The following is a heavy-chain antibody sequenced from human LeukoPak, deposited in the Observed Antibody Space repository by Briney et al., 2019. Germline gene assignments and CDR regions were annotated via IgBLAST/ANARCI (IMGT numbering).Heavy chain of an antibody. CDR2: INHSGST. D-gene: IGHD3-3*01. CDR1: GGSFSGYY. CDR3: ARLGAYYDFWSGPQNWFDP. J-gene: IGHJ5*02. Sequence: PSETLSLTCAVYGGSFSGYYWSWIRQPPGKGLEWIGEINHSGSTNYNPSLKSRVTISVDTSKNQFSLKLSSVTAADTAVYYCARLGAYYDFWSGPQNWFDPWGQGTLVTVSS. V-gene: IGHV4-34*01.